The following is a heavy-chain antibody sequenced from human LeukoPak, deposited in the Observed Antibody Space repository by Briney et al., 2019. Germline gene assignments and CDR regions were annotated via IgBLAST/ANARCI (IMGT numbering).Heavy chain of an antibody. CDR1: GGSISSYY. CDR2: IYSSGST. Sequence: SETLSLTCTVSGGSISSYYWSWIRQPPGKGLEWIGYIYSSGSTNYNPSLKSRVTVSVDTSKNQFSLKLSSVTAADTAVYYCARRRGAHTANALDIWGQGTMVTVSS. V-gene: IGHV4-59*08. D-gene: IGHD3-10*01. CDR3: ARRRGAHTANALDI. J-gene: IGHJ3*02.